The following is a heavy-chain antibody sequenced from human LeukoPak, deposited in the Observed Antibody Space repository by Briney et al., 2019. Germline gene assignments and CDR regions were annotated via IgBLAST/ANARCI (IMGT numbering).Heavy chain of an antibody. CDR3: ARDRTDYYYYYMDV. CDR1: GFTFSSYS. CDR2: ISSSSSYI. V-gene: IGHV3-21*01. D-gene: IGHD2-2*01. J-gene: IGHJ6*03. Sequence: GGSLRLSCAASGFTFSSYSMNWVRQAPGKGLEWVSSISSSSSYIYYADSVKGRFTISRDNAKNSLYLQMNSLRAEDTAVYYCARDRTDYYYYYMDVWGKGTTVTISS.